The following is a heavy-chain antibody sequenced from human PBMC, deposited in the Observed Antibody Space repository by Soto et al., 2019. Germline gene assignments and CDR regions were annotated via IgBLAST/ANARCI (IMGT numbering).Heavy chain of an antibody. CDR3: ARTGYGNWLDP. CDR2: IDPRDSQS. CDR1: GYSFTDYW. D-gene: IGHD3-10*01. J-gene: IGHJ5*02. V-gene: IGHV5-10-1*01. Sequence: PGESLKISCKASGYSFTDYWITWVRRMPGKGLEWMGRIDPRDSQSNYSPSCQGRVTISAERSSSTAYLQWKSLKASDTAMYYCARTGYGNWLDPWGQGTLVTVSS.